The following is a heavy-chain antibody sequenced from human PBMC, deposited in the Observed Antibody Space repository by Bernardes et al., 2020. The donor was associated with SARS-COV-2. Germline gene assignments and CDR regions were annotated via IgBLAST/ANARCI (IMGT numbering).Heavy chain of an antibody. CDR2: IGTADNT. CDR3: ARESRDYGDSRYWYFDL. Sequence: GRSLRLSCAASGFMFSRYDMHWVRQATGKGLEWVSGIGTADNTFYSGSVKGRFTISREDAKNSFYLQVNSLRAEDTAVYYCARESRDYGDSRYWYFDLWGRGTLVTVSS. CDR1: GFMFSRYD. J-gene: IGHJ2*01. V-gene: IGHV3-13*04. D-gene: IGHD4-17*01.